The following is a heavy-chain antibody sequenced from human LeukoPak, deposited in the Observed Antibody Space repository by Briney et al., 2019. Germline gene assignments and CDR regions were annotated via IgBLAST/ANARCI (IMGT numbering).Heavy chain of an antibody. CDR3: AKVAWFGELSAPFDY. Sequence: PGGSLRLSCAASGFTVSSNYMSWVRQAPGKGLEWVSVIYSGGSTYYADSVKGRFTISRDNSKNTLYLQMNSLRAEDTAVYYCAKVAWFGELSAPFDYWGQGTLVTVSS. CDR2: IYSGGST. CDR1: GFTVSSNY. J-gene: IGHJ4*02. D-gene: IGHD3-10*01. V-gene: IGHV3-53*01.